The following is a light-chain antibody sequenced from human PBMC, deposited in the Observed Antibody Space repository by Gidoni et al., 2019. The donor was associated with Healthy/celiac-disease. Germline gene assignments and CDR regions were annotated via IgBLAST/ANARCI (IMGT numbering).Light chain of an antibody. CDR1: QSISSY. J-gene: IGKJ2*01. Sequence: DIQMTQSPSSLSASVGDRVTITCLASQSISSYLNWYQQKPGKAPKILIYAASSLQSGVPSRFSGSGSGTDFTLTIISLQPEDFATYYCQQSYSTPRTFGQGTKLEIK. CDR2: AAS. CDR3: QQSYSTPRT. V-gene: IGKV1-39*01.